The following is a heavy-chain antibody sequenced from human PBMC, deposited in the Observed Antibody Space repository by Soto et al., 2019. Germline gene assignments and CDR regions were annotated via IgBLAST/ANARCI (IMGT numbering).Heavy chain of an antibody. CDR2: IIPIFGTA. CDR3: ARELPLPPFNCFDP. D-gene: IGHD3-10*01. CDR1: GGTFSSYA. Sequence: GASVKVSCKASGGTFSSYAISWVRQAPGQGLEWMGGIIPIFGTANYAQKFQGRVTITADESTSTAYMELSSLRSEDTAVYYCARELPLPPFNCFDPWGQGTLVTVSS. J-gene: IGHJ5*02. V-gene: IGHV1-69*13.